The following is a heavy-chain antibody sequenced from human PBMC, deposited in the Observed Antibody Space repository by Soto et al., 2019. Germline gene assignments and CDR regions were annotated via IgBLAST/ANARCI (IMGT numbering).Heavy chain of an antibody. Sequence: SETLSLTCTVSGGSISSYYGSWIRQPPGKGLEWIGYIYYSGSTNYNPSLKSRVTISVDTSKNQFSLKLSSVTAADTAVYYCARHPGYYDILTGYTTYYFDYWGQGILVIVS. J-gene: IGHJ4*02. V-gene: IGHV4-59*08. CDR2: IYYSGST. CDR1: GGSISSYY. CDR3: ARHPGYYDILTGYTTYYFDY. D-gene: IGHD3-9*01.